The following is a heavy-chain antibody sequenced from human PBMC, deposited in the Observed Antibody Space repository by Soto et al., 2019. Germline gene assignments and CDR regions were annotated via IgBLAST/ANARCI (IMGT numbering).Heavy chain of an antibody. CDR2: IYYSGST. CDR3: ARDGYYDILTGQRGEWFDP. CDR1: GGSISSGGYY. J-gene: IGHJ5*02. D-gene: IGHD3-9*01. V-gene: IGHV4-31*03. Sequence: QVQLQESGPGLVKPSQTLSLTCTVSGGSISSGGYYWSWIRQHPGKGLEWIGYIYYSGSTYYNPSLKSRVTISVDTSKNQFSLKLSSVTAADTAVYYCARDGYYDILTGQRGEWFDPWGQGTLVTVSS.